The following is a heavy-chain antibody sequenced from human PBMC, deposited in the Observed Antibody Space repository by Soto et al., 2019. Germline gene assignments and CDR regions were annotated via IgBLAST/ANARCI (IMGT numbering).Heavy chain of an antibody. CDR1: GFTFSSYA. Sequence: GGSLRLSCAASGFTFSSYAMSWVRQAPGKGLEWVSAISGSGGSTYYVDSVKGRFTISRDNAKNSLYLQMNNLRAEDTAVYYCARDCPLSNYAQQYYYYGMDVWGQGTTVTVSS. J-gene: IGHJ6*02. CDR2: ISGSGGST. CDR3: ARDCPLSNYAQQYYYYGMDV. D-gene: IGHD4-4*01. V-gene: IGHV3-23*01.